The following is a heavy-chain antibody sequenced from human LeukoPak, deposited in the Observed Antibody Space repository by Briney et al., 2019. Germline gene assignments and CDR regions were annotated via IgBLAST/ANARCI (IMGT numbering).Heavy chain of an antibody. Sequence: GGSLRLSCEASGXTFTSYWVHWVRQAPGKGPVWVSRIKSDGSSTNYADSVKGRFTISRDNAKNTVYLQMNSLRAEDTAVYYCASSLAALIWGQGTLVTVPS. V-gene: IGHV3-74*01. CDR3: ASSLAALI. D-gene: IGHD6-25*01. J-gene: IGHJ4*02. CDR2: IKSDGSST. CDR1: GXTFTSYW.